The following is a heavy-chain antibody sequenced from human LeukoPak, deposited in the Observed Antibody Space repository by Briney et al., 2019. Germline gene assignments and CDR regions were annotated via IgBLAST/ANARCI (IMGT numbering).Heavy chain of an antibody. D-gene: IGHD4-17*01. V-gene: IGHV4-59*01. CDR3: ARVPYGDYVDY. J-gene: IGHJ4*02. Sequence: PSETLSLTCTVSGGSIRSYYWSWIRQPPGKGLEWIGYIYYSGSTNYNPSLKSRVTISVDTSKNQFSLKLSSVTAADTAVYYCARVPYGDYVDYWGQGTLVTVSS. CDR1: GGSIRSYY. CDR2: IYYSGST.